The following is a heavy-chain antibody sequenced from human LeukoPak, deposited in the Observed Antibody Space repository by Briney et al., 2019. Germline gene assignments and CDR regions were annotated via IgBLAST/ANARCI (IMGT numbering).Heavy chain of an antibody. CDR2: ISRSSSYT. CDR3: ASSSYDILTGYYQGGDAFDI. J-gene: IGHJ3*02. V-gene: IGHV3-11*06. Sequence: GGSLRLSCAASGFTFSDYYMSWIRQAPGKGLEWVSYISRSSSYTNYADSVKGRFTISRDNAKNSLYLQMNSLRTEDTAVYYCASSSYDILTGYYQGGDAFDIWGQGTMVTVSS. CDR1: GFTFSDYY. D-gene: IGHD3-9*01.